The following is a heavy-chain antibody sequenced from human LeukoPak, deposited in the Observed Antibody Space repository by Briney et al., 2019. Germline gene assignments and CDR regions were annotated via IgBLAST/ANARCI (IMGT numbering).Heavy chain of an antibody. CDR2: INHSGST. J-gene: IGHJ3*02. Sequence: SETLSLTCAVYGGSFSGYYWSWIRQPPGKGLEWIGEINHSGSTNYNPSLKSRVTISVDTSKNQFSLKLRSVTAADTAVYYCGGGGMVFDIWAKGTRVTVSS. D-gene: IGHD3-10*01. V-gene: IGHV4-34*01. CDR1: GGSFSGYY. CDR3: GGGGMVFDI.